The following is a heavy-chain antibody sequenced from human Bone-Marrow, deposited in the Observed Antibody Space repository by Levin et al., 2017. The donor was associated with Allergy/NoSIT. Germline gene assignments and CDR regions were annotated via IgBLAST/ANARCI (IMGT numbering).Heavy chain of an antibody. CDR2: IKSKTDGGTT. J-gene: IGHJ4*02. D-gene: IGHD3-22*01. V-gene: IGHV3-15*01. CDR1: GFTFSNAW. CDR3: TTEDHYYDRPTPSY. Sequence: GESLKISCAASGFTFSNAWMSWVRQAPGKGLEWVGRIKSKTDGGTTDYAAPVKGRFTISRDDSKNTLYLQMNSLKTEDTAVYYCTTEDHYYDRPTPSYWGQGTLVTVSS.